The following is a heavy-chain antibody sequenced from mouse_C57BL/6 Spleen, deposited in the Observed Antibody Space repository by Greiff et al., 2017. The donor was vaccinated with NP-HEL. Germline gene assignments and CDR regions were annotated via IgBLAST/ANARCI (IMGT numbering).Heavy chain of an antibody. CDR2: INPNNGGT. Sequence: EVQLQQSGPELVKPGASVKIPCKASGYTFTDYNMDWVKQSHGKSLEWIGDINPNNGGTIYNQKFKGKATLTVDKSSSTAYMELRSLTSEDTAFYYCASSYYYGSSRDWYFDVWGTGTTVTVSS. CDR3: ASSYYYGSSRDWYFDV. D-gene: IGHD1-1*01. V-gene: IGHV1-18*01. J-gene: IGHJ1*03. CDR1: GYTFTDYN.